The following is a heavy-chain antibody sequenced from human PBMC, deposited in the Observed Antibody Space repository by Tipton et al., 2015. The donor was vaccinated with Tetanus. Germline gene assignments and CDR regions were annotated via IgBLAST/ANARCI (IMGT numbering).Heavy chain of an antibody. V-gene: IGHV4-30-4*01. Sequence: TLSLTCSVSGDSITSGHFYWSWVRQPPGKGLEWIGYISSSGSPYYGPSLKSRLTLSVDTSKSQFSLKLTSVTAADTAVYYCARDIGTVRGVIQYWGQGTLVTVSS. CDR3: ARDIGTVRGVIQY. CDR1: GDSITSGHFY. CDR2: ISSSGSP. D-gene: IGHD3-10*01. J-gene: IGHJ4*02.